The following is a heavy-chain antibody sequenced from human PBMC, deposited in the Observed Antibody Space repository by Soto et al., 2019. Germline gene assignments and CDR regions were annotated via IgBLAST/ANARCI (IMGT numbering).Heavy chain of an antibody. CDR3: ARDYWGNFQWLVLGDALDI. Sequence: GASVKVSCKASGYTFTSYAMHWVRQAPGQRLEWMGWINAGNGNTKYSQKFQGRVTITRDTSASTAYMELSSLRSEDTAVYYCARDYWGNFQWLVLGDALDIWGQWTMVTFSS. CDR1: GYTFTSYA. CDR2: INAGNGNT. J-gene: IGHJ3*02. V-gene: IGHV1-3*01. D-gene: IGHD6-19*01.